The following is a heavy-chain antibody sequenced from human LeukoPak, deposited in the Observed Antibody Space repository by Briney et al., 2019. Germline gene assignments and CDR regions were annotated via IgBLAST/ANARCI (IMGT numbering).Heavy chain of an antibody. D-gene: IGHD1-26*01. V-gene: IGHV1-69*05. CDR2: IIPIFGTA. Sequence: SVKVSCKASGGTFSSYAISWVRQAPGQGLEWMGGIIPIFGTANYAQKFQGRVTITTDESTSTAYMELSSLRSEDTAVYYRALVGATGSRVEYYFDYWGQGTLVTVSS. CDR3: ALVGATGSRVEYYFDY. J-gene: IGHJ4*02. CDR1: GGTFSSYA.